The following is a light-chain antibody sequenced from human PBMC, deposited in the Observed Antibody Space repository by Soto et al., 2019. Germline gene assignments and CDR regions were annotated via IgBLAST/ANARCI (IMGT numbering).Light chain of an antibody. V-gene: IGKV3-15*01. CDR2: GAS. CDR1: QSVSSN. J-gene: IGKJ1*01. CDR3: HHYGSSTGT. Sequence: EIVMTQSPATLSVSPGERATLSCRASQSVSSNLAWYQQKPGQAPRLLIYGASTRATGIPARFSGSGSGTEFTLTISRLEPEDFAVYYCHHYGSSTGTFGQGTKVEIK.